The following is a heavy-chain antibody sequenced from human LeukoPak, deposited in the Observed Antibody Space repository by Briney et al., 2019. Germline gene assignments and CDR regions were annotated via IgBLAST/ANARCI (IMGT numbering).Heavy chain of an antibody. CDR1: GDSISSYY. CDR3: ARDMVRGVKAYLSWFDP. D-gene: IGHD3-10*01. J-gene: IGHJ5*02. V-gene: IGHV4-4*07. Sequence: SETLSLTCTVSGDSISSYYWSWISQPAGKGLEWIWQMYVGGSTNYNPSLKSRVTMSVDTSKNQFSLKMTSVTAADTAFYYCARDMVRGVKAYLSWFDPWGQGILVTVST. CDR2: MYVGGST.